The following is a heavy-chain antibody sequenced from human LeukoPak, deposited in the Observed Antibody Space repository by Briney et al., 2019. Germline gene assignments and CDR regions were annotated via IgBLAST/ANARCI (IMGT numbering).Heavy chain of an antibody. Sequence: GESLKISCTGSGYSFPSYWIGWVRPMPRQGLEWMGIISPGDSDTRYSPSFQGQVTIPADKSISTAYLQWSSLKASDTAMYYCARQISMVRGVIDFQHWGQGTLVTVSS. J-gene: IGHJ1*01. CDR3: ARQISMVRGVIDFQH. D-gene: IGHD3-10*01. CDR1: GYSFPSYW. CDR2: ISPGDSDT. V-gene: IGHV5-51*01.